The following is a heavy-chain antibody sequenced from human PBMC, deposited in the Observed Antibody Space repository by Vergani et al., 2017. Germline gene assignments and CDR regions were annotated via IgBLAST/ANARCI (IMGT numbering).Heavy chain of an antibody. CDR1: GFTFNHCA. V-gene: IGHV3-23*01. CDR2: ISGSGGST. Sequence: EVQLLESGGDLVQPGGSLRLSCAASGFTFNHCAMNLVRQAPGKGLEWVSGISGSGGSTYYAGSVKGRFTISRDSSKNTLYLQMNSLSAGDTAVYYCAKANPLNRGYDYPFYCRAMDVWGQGTTVTVSS. J-gene: IGHJ6*02. CDR3: AKANPLNRGYDYPFYCRAMDV. D-gene: IGHD5-12*01.